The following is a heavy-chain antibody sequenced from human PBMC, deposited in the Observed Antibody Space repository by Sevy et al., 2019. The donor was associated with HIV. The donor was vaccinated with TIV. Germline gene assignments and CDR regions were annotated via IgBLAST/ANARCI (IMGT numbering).Heavy chain of an antibody. J-gene: IGHJ5*02. D-gene: IGHD4-4*01. V-gene: IGHV2-5*02. CDR2: IYWDDDQ. Sequence: SGPTLVNPTQTLTLTCTFSGFSLSTSEVGVGWIRQPPGKALEWLAVIYWDDDQRYSPSLKSRLTITKDTSKNQVVLTMTNMDPLDTATHYCALSDVGGYNNYYTNWFDPWGQGTLVTVSS. CDR1: GFSLSTSEVG. CDR3: ALSDVGGYNNYYTNWFDP.